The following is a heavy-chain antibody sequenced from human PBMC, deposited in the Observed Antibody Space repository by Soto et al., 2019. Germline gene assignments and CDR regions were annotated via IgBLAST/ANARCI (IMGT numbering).Heavy chain of an antibody. J-gene: IGHJ5*02. CDR1: GGTFSSYT. D-gene: IGHD3-10*01. CDR2: IIPFIGVG. V-gene: IGHV1-69*08. CDR3: ARDGGFGEFDP. Sequence: QVQLVQSGPEVKKPGSSVKVSCKASGGTFSSYTISWVRQAPGQGLEWMGRIIPFIGVGNYAQKFQGRATITADKSTSTFYMELSSLRSEDTAVYYCARDGGFGEFDPWGQGTLVTVSS.